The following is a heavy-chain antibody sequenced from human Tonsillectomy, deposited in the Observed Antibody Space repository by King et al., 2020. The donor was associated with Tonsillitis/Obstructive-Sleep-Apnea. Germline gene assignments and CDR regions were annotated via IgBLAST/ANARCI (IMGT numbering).Heavy chain of an antibody. Sequence: VQLVESGGGLVKPGGSLRLSCAASGFTFSDYYMSWIRQAPGKGLEWVSYISTSSSTNYADSVKGRFTISRDNAKNSLHLQMNSLRAEDTAVYYCARDRFLGDMVVPSYYGMDVWGKGTTVTVPS. D-gene: IGHD2-15*01. CDR1: GFTFSDYY. CDR3: ARDRFLGDMVVPSYYGMDV. V-gene: IGHV3-11*06. J-gene: IGHJ6*04. CDR2: ISTSSST.